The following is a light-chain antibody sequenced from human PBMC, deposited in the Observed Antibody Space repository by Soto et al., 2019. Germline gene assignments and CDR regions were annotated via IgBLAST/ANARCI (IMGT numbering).Light chain of an antibody. J-gene: IGLJ1*01. Sequence: QSALTQVRSGSGFPGQSVTISCTGTSSDVGGYNYVSWYQQHPGKAPKLVIFDVNKRPSGVPDRFSGSKSANTASLTISGLQADDEADYYCCSYTASHTYVFGTGTKVTVL. CDR3: CSYTASHTYV. CDR2: DVN. CDR1: SSDVGGYNY. V-gene: IGLV2-11*01.